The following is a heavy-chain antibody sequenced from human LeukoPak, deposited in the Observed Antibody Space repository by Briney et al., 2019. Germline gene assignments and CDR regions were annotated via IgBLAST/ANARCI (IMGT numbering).Heavy chain of an antibody. CDR3: ARYYGSGSKTVRAIDY. CDR1: GGLDISSNEL. CDR2: IYYSGST. J-gene: IGHJ4*02. V-gene: IGHV4-39*01. D-gene: IGHD3-10*01. Sequence: SETQSLTCSVSGGLDISSNELGVPVRQPPGRGLESNGTIYYSGSTYYDPSLKSRINISIDTSKNQFFLRVTSVTAADTAIYYCARYYGSGSKTVRAIDYWGQGTLVIVSS.